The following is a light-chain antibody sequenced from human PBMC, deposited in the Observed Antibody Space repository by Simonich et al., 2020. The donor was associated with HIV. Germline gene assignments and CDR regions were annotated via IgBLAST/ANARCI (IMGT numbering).Light chain of an antibody. J-gene: IGKJ1*01. Sequence: DIVMTQSPDSLAVSLGERATINCKSSRNILYNSNNKNYLAWYQQKPGQPPNLLIYWASTLETGVPDRFSASGSGTDFTLTISSLQAEDVAVYYCQQYYTTPPTFGQGTKVEIK. CDR1: RNILYNSNNKNY. CDR3: QQYYTTPPT. CDR2: WAS. V-gene: IGKV4-1*01.